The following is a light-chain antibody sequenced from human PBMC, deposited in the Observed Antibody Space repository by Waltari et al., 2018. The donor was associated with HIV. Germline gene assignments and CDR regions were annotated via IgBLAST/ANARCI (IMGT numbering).Light chain of an antibody. CDR3: QQTYTIPPT. Sequence: DIVMIQSPDSLAVSLGERATIKCTSSQNVFYSSNNKNYLSWYQQKPGQPPKLLIYWASSRQSGVPERFSGSGSGTDFTLSINGLQAEDVAVYFCQQTYTIPPTFGGGTKVEIK. V-gene: IGKV4-1*01. CDR1: QNVFYSSNNKNY. CDR2: WAS. J-gene: IGKJ4*01.